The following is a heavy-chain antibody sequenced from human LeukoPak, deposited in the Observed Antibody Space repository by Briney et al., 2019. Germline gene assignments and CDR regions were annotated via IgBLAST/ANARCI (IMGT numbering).Heavy chain of an antibody. D-gene: IGHD3-9*01. V-gene: IGHV4-61*01. Sequence: PSETLSLTCAVSGGSVTSASYYCSWIRQPPGKGLEWIGYIYYSGSTNYNPSLKSRVTISVDTSKNQFSLKLSSVTAADTAVYYCARELRYFDWLSYSAYYGMDVWGQGTTVTVSS. CDR1: GGSVTSASYY. CDR2: IYYSGST. J-gene: IGHJ6*02. CDR3: ARELRYFDWLSYSAYYGMDV.